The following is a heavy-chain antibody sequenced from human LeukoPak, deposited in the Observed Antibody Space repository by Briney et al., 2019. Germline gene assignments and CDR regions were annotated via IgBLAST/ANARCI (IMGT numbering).Heavy chain of an antibody. CDR3: ARVVKYYDFWSGYEPLFDY. V-gene: IGHV3-48*01. D-gene: IGHD3-3*01. CDR1: GFTFSSYS. Sequence: GGSLRLSCAASGFTFSSYSMNWVRQAPGKGLEWVSYISSSSSTIYYADSVKGRFTISIDNAKNSLYLQMNSLRAEDTAVYYCARVVKYYDFWSGYEPLFDYWGQGTLVTVSS. CDR2: ISSSSSTI. J-gene: IGHJ4*02.